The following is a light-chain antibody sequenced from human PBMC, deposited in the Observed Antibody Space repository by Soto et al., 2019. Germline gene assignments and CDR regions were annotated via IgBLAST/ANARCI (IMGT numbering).Light chain of an antibody. Sequence: EIVMTQSPATLSVSPGERATLSCRASQSVSSNLAWYQQKPGQAPRLLIYGASSRAPGIPDRFSGSGSGTEFTLTISSLQSEDFAVYYCQQYNNWPRTFGQGTRLEIK. CDR2: GAS. V-gene: IGKV3D-15*01. CDR3: QQYNNWPRT. CDR1: QSVSSN. J-gene: IGKJ5*01.